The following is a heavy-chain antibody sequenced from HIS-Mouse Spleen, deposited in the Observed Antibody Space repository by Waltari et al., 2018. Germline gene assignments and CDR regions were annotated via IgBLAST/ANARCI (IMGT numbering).Heavy chain of an antibody. CDR3: ARVVPAAENWFDP. CDR2: IYYSGIT. J-gene: IGHJ5*02. CDR1: GGSISSYY. D-gene: IGHD2-2*01. Sequence: QVQLQESGPGLVKPSETLSLTCTVSGGSISSYYWSWIRQPPGKGLEWIGYIYYSGITNYHPSLKSRVTISVDTSKNQFSLKLRSVTAADTAVYYCARVVPAAENWFDPWGQGTLVTVSS. V-gene: IGHV4-59*01.